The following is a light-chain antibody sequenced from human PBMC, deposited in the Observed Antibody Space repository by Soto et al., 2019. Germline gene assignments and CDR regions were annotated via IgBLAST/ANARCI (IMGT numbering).Light chain of an antibody. Sequence: QSALTQPASVSGSPGQSITIACTGTSSDVGGYNYVSWYQQHSGKAPKVMIYDVSNRPSGVSNRFSGSKSGNTASLTISGLPAGDEADYYYASSPSSSSLAGVFGGGTKVTVL. CDR1: SSDVGGYNY. CDR2: DVS. V-gene: IGLV2-14*01. CDR3: ASSPSSSSLAGV. J-gene: IGLJ2*01.